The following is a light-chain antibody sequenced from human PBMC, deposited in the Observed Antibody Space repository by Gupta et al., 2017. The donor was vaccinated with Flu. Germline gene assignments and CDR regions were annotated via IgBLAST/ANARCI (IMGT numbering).Light chain of an antibody. V-gene: IGLV2-14*03. CDR3: SSRTSGTTLQV. J-gene: IGLJ1*01. CDR1: SSDVGGYDF. Sequence: SSDVGGYDFVSWDQQYPGKVPQLMIYDGTNRASGFSNRFSGSKSGSTASLTISGLQAEDEADDYCSSRTSGTTLQVFGTGTKVTVL. CDR2: DGT.